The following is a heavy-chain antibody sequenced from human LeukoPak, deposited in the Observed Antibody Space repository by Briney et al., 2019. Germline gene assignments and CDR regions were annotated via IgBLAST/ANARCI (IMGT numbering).Heavy chain of an antibody. Sequence: ASVKVSCKASGYTFTGYYMHWVRQAPGQGLEWMGWMNPNSGNAGYAQKFQGRVTMTRNTSISTAYMELSSLRSEDTAVYYCARRGLSIKHWFDPWGQGTLVTVSS. V-gene: IGHV1-8*02. CDR1: GYTFTGYY. CDR2: MNPNSGNA. CDR3: ARRGLSIKHWFDP. J-gene: IGHJ5*02. D-gene: IGHD3-10*01.